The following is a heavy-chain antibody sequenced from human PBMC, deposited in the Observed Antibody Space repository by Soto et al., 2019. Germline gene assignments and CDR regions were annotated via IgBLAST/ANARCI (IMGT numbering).Heavy chain of an antibody. CDR3: ARGITMVRGVIITNHEGYYYYGMDV. V-gene: IGHV4-30-4*01. J-gene: IGHJ6*02. CDR1: GGSISSGDYY. Sequence: ASETLSLTCTVSGGSISSGDYYWSWIRQPPGKGLEWIGYIYYSGSTYYNPSLKSRVTISVDTSKNQFSLKLSSVTAADTAVYYCARGITMVRGVIITNHEGYYYYGMDVWGQGTTVTVSS. D-gene: IGHD3-10*01. CDR2: IYYSGST.